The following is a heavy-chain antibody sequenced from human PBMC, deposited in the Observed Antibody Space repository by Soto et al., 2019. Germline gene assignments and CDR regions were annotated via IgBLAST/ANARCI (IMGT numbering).Heavy chain of an antibody. CDR3: AVDRYYYDSSGYDRPDWFDP. Sequence: SVKVSCKASGFTFTSSAVQWVRQARGQRLEWIGWIVVGSGNTNYAQKFQERVTITRDMSTSTAYVELSSLRSEDTAVYYCAVDRYYYDSSGYDRPDWFDPWGQGTLVTVSS. CDR2: IVVGSGNT. CDR1: GFTFTSSA. V-gene: IGHV1-58*01. D-gene: IGHD3-22*01. J-gene: IGHJ5*02.